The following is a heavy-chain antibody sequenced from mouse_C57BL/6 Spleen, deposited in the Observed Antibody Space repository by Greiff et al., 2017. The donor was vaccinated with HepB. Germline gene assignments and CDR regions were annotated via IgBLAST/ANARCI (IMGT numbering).Heavy chain of an antibody. V-gene: IGHV1-15*01. D-gene: IGHD3-3*01. Sequence: QVHVKQSGAELVRPGASVTLSCKASGYTFTDYEMHWVKQTPVHGLEWIGAIDPETGGTAYNQKFKGKAILTADKSSSTAYMELRSLTSEDSAVYYCTRRGRGVYFDYWGQGTTLTVSS. J-gene: IGHJ2*01. CDR3: TRRGRGVYFDY. CDR2: IDPETGGT. CDR1: GYTFTDYE.